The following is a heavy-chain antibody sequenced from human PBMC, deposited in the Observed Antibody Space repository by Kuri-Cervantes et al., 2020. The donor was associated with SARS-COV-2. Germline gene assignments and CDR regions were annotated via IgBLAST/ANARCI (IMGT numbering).Heavy chain of an antibody. CDR3: ARRGAGSSSAAFDI. Sequence: SETLSLTCAVSGYSISSGCYWGWIRQPPGKGLEWIAIIYHSGSTYYNPSLKSRVTISLDTSKNQFSLKLSSVTAADTAVYYCARRGAGSSSAAFDIWGLGTMVTVSS. CDR1: GYSISSGCY. J-gene: IGHJ3*02. CDR2: IYHSGST. D-gene: IGHD6-6*01. V-gene: IGHV4-38-2*01.